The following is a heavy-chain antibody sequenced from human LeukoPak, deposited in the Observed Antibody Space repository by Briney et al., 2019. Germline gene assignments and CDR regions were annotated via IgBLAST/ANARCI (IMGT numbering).Heavy chain of an antibody. CDR3: ARGLIGYCSSTSCYSYYYYMDV. V-gene: IGHV4-34*01. CDR2: INHSGST. D-gene: IGHD2-2*03. CDR1: GGSFSGYY. Sequence: SETLSLTCAVYGGSFSGYYWSWIRQPPGKGLEWIGEINHSGSTNYNPSLKSRVTISVDTSKNQFSLKLSSVIAADTAVYYCARGLIGYCSSTSCYSYYYYMDVWGKGTTVTVSS. J-gene: IGHJ6*03.